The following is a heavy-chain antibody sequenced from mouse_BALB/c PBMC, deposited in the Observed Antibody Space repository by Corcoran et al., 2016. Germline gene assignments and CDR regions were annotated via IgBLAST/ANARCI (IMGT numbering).Heavy chain of an antibody. CDR3: ARIASTTVVAPFDY. Sequence: QVTLKESSPGILQPSRTLSLTCSFSGFSLSTSGMSVGWIRQPSGKGLEWLAHIWWNDDKYYNPALKSRLTISKDTSNNQVFLKIASVVTADTATYYCARIASTTVVAPFDYWGQGTTLTVSS. J-gene: IGHJ2*01. CDR1: GFSLSTSGMS. CDR2: IWWNDDK. V-gene: IGHV8-8*01. D-gene: IGHD1-1*01.